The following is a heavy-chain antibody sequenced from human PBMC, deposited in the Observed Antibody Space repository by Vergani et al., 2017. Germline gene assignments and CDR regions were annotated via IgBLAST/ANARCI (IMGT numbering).Heavy chain of an antibody. J-gene: IGHJ4*02. Sequence: QVQLQESGPGLVKPSETLSLTCTVSGGSVSSGSYYWSWIRQPPGKGLEWIGEINHSGSTNYNPSLKSRVTISVDTSKNQFSLKLSSVTAADTAVYYCARGYYYDSSGYAGDYWGQGTLVTVSS. CDR2: INHSGST. V-gene: IGHV4-61*01. CDR1: GGSVSSGSYY. CDR3: ARGYYYDSSGYAGDY. D-gene: IGHD3-22*01.